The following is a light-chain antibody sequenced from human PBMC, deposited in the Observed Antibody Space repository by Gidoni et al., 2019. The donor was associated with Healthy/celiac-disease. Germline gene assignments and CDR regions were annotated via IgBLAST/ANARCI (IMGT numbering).Light chain of an antibody. CDR3: QQSYSTPVT. V-gene: IGKV1-39*01. Sequence: DIQMTQSPSSLSASVGDRVTITCRASQSISSYLNWYQQKPGKAPKLLIYAASSLQSGVPSRFSGSGPRTDFTLTISSLQPEDFATYYCQQSYSTPVTFGQGTKLEIK. CDR2: AAS. J-gene: IGKJ2*01. CDR1: QSISSY.